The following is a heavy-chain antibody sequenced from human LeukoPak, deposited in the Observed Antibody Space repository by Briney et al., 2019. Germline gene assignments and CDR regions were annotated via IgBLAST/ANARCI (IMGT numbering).Heavy chain of an antibody. CDR1: GYTFTGYY. Sequence: WASVKVSCKASGYTFTGYYMHWVRQAPGQGLAWMGWINPNSGGTNYAQKFQGRVTMTRDTSISTAYMELSRLRSDDTAVYYCARGGFYDSSGYYYYWGQGTLVTVSS. J-gene: IGHJ4*02. D-gene: IGHD3-22*01. V-gene: IGHV1-2*02. CDR3: ARGGFYDSSGYYYY. CDR2: INPNSGGT.